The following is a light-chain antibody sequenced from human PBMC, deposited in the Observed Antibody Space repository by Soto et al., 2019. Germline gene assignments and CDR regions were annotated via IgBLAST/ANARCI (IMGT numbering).Light chain of an antibody. CDR2: ATS. CDR1: QPISYRS. Sequence: IVLTQSPGTMSLSPGEGATLSCRASQPISYRSLAWYQHTPGRAPRLLIYATSSRAAGIPDRFIGSGSGTDFTLSISRLEPADFAVYYCQQYGSSLITFGQGTRLEIK. CDR3: QQYGSSLIT. J-gene: IGKJ5*01. V-gene: IGKV3-20*01.